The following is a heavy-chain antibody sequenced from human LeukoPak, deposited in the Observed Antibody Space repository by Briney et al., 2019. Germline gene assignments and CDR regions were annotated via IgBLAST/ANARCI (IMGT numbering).Heavy chain of an antibody. J-gene: IGHJ4*02. Sequence: GGSLRLSCAASGFTFSSYDMSWVRQAPGKGLEWGSAITNSGDSTYYADSVKGRFTISRDNSKNTLYLQMNSLRAEDTAVYYCAKERGGGFDSWGQGTLVTVSS. CDR3: AKERGGGFDS. V-gene: IGHV3-23*01. D-gene: IGHD3-10*01. CDR1: GFTFSSYD. CDR2: ITNSGDST.